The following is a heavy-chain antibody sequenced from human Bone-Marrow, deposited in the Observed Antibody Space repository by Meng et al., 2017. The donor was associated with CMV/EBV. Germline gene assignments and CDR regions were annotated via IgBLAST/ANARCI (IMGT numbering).Heavy chain of an antibody. Sequence: SGKVSCKASGYTFTSYGISWVRQAPGQGLEWMGWISAYNGNTNYAQKLQGRVSMTTDTSTSTAYMELRSLRSDDTAVYYCARVRYGDYYGMDVWGQGTTVTVSS. D-gene: IGHD4-17*01. CDR3: ARVRYGDYYGMDV. V-gene: IGHV1-18*01. J-gene: IGHJ6*02. CDR1: GYTFTSYG. CDR2: ISAYNGNT.